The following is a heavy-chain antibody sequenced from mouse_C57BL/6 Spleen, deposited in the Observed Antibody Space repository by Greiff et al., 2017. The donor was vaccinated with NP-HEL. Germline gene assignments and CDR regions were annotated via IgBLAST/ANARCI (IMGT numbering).Heavy chain of an antibody. J-gene: IGHJ1*03. CDR1: GFTFSSYA. CDR3: TRDRGSRGYFDV. Sequence: EVQLVESGEGLVKPGGSLKLSCAASGFTFSSYAMSWVRQTPEKRLEWVAYISSGGDYIYYADTVKGRFTISRDNARNTLYLQMSSLKSEDTAMYYCTRDRGSRGYFDVWGTGTTVTVSS. CDR2: ISSGGDYI. D-gene: IGHD1-1*01. V-gene: IGHV5-9-1*02.